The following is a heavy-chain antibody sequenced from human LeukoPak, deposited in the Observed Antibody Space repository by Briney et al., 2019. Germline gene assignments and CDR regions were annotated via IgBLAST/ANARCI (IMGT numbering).Heavy chain of an antibody. CDR1: GYTFTGYY. CDR3: ARARSMGHLRFLGTEVALHYYYGMDV. V-gene: IGHV1-2*06. D-gene: IGHD3-3*01. J-gene: IGHJ6*02. CDR2: ITPNSGDT. Sequence: ASVKVSCKASGYTFTGYYMHWVRQAPGQGLEWMGRITPNSGDTNYAQKFQGRVTITADESTSTAYMELSSLRSEDTAVYYCARARSMGHLRFLGTEVALHYYYGMDVWGQGTTVTVSS.